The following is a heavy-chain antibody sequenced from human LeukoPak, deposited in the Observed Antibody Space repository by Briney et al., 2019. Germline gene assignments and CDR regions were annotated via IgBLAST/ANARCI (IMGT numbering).Heavy chain of an antibody. CDR1: GGSINNYY. D-gene: IGHD5-24*01. CDR2: IHYSGST. CDR3: ASTPGWEVATLDY. J-gene: IGHJ4*02. Sequence: SETLSLTCTVSGGSINNYYWTWSRQPPGKGLEWIGYIHYSGSTNYNPSLKSRVTISVDTSKNQFSLKLSSVTAADTAVYYCASTPGWEVATLDYWGQGTLVTVSS. V-gene: IGHV4-59*08.